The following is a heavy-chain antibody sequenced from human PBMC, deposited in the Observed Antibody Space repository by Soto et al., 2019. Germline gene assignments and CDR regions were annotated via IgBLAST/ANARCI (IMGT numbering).Heavy chain of an antibody. Sequence: ASVKVSCKTSGYNFNAFYIHWVRQAPGQGLAWMGWINPNSGGTKFAQRFQGRVTMTRDTSINTTYMEVTSLTSDDTAMYFCARAARPRAADADFACCRQGPRVTVAS. V-gene: IGHV1-2*02. J-gene: IGHJ4*02. CDR1: GYNFNAFY. D-gene: IGHD6-13*01. CDR2: INPNSGGT. CDR3: ARAARPRAADADFAC.